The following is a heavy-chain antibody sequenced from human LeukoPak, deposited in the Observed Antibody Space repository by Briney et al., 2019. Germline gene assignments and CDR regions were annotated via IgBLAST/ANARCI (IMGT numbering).Heavy chain of an antibody. Sequence: ASVKVSCKASGGTFSSYAISWVRQAPGQGLEWMGRIIPILGIANYAQKFQGGVTITADKSTSTAYMELSSLRSEDTAVYYCARATSYGYYFDYWGQGTLVTVSS. D-gene: IGHD5-18*01. CDR3: ARATSYGYYFDY. CDR1: GGTFSSYA. CDR2: IIPILGIA. J-gene: IGHJ4*02. V-gene: IGHV1-69*04.